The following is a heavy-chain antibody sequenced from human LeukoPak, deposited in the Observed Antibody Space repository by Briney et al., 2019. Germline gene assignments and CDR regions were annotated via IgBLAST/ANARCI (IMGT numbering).Heavy chain of an antibody. Sequence: GASVKVSCKASGGTFSSYAISWVRQAPGQGLEWMGAIIPIFHTTNYAQKFQGRVTITADESTSTAYIELSGLRSEDTALYYCAREKVSRDFDRHGWGVNYFDCWGQGTLVTVSS. J-gene: IGHJ4*02. V-gene: IGHV1-69*13. CDR1: GGTFSSYA. CDR2: IIPIFHTT. CDR3: AREKVSRDFDRHGWGVNYFDC. D-gene: IGHD3-10*01.